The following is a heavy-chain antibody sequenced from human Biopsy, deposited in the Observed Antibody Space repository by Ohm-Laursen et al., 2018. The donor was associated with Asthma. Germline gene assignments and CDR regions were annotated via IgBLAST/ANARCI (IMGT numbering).Heavy chain of an antibody. J-gene: IGHJ3*02. CDR1: GFVFSQRG. V-gene: IGHV3-30*03. Sequence: SLRLSCSASGFVFSQRGMHWVRQGPGKGLEWVALVSSDGHNKYYEDSVKGRFTISRDNSRNRLYLQINRLTVEDSAVYFCARQSGQDYGDSSGFDIWGQGTKVAGSS. CDR3: ARQSGQDYGDSSGFDI. D-gene: IGHD3-22*01. CDR2: VSSDGHNK.